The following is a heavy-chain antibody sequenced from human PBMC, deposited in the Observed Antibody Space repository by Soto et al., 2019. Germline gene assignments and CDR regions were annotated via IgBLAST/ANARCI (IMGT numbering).Heavy chain of an antibody. Sequence: QVQLVESGGGVVQPGRPLRLSCAASEFTFSNYNMHWVRQAPGKGLEWVAVISYHGNNKYYADSVKGRFTISRANSKNTLYLQMDSLRAEDTAVYYCATDIAGSGIYYKFCDNWGQGTLVTVSS. CDR1: EFTFSNYN. CDR3: ATDIAGSGIYYKFCDN. V-gene: IGHV3-30*03. D-gene: IGHD3-10*01. J-gene: IGHJ4*02. CDR2: ISYHGNNK.